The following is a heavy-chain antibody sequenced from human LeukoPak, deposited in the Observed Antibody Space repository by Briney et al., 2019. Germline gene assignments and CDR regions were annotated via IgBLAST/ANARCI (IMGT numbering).Heavy chain of an antibody. D-gene: IGHD1-26*01. CDR3: AKSVVGATPIRNWFDP. J-gene: IGHJ5*02. CDR1: GYTFTGYY. V-gene: IGHV1-2*02. Sequence: ASVKVSCKASGYTFTGYYMHWVRQAPGQGLEWMGWINPNSGGTNYAQKFQGRVTMTRDTSISTAYMELSRLRSDDTAVYNCAKSVVGATPIRNWFDPWGQGTLVTVSS. CDR2: INPNSGGT.